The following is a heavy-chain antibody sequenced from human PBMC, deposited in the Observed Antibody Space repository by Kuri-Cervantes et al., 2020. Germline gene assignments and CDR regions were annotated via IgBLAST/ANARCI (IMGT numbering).Heavy chain of an antibody. Sequence: SETLSLTCTFYGASFSSYYWGWIRQPPGKGLEWIGNIYYAGSPYYNPSLNSRVTISVDRSKNQFSLKLRSVTAADTAVYYCARQIGYGRWYFDLWGRGTLVTVSS. CDR3: ARQIGYGRWYFDL. D-gene: IGHD4-17*01. J-gene: IGHJ2*01. CDR1: GASFSSYY. V-gene: IGHV4-39*01. CDR2: IYYAGSP.